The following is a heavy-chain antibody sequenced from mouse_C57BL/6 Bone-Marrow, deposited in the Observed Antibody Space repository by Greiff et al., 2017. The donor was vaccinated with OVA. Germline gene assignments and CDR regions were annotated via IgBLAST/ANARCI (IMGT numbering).Heavy chain of an antibody. CDR2: IHPNSGST. CDR3: ARGRENYGSREDYAMDY. CDR1: GYTFTSYW. J-gene: IGHJ4*01. V-gene: IGHV1-64*01. D-gene: IGHD1-1*01. Sequence: QVQLQQPGAELVKPGASVKLSCKASGYTFTSYWMHWVKQRPGQGLEWIGMIHPNSGSTNYNETFKSKATLTVDKSSSTAYMQLSSLTSEAYAVYNSARGRENYGSREDYAMDYWGQGTSVTVSS.